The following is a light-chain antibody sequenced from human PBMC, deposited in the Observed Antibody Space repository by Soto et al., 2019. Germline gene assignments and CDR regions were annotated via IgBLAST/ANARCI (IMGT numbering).Light chain of an antibody. V-gene: IGKV1-39*01. CDR2: AAS. Sequence: DIQMTQSPSSLSASVGDRVTITCRASQSISSYLNWYKQKPGKAPKLLIYAASSLQSGVPSRFSGRGSGTYFTLTISSLQPEDFATYYCQQSYSTPPVTFGGGTKVEIK. CDR3: QQSYSTPPVT. CDR1: QSISSY. J-gene: IGKJ4*01.